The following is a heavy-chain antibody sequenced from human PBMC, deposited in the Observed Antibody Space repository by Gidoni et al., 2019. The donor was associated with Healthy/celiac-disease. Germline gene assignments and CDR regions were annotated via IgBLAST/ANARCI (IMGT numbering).Heavy chain of an antibody. CDR2: IRGSGSST. CDR1: GVTLSSYA. CDR3: AKDLTYYDFWSGSDY. J-gene: IGHJ4*02. V-gene: IGHV3-23*01. Sequence: EVQLLESGGGLVQPGGSLSLACAAAGVTLSSYAMSWVRMAPGTGLEWVSAIRGSGSSTYYADSVKGRFTISRDNSKNTLYLQMNSLRAEDTAVYYCAKDLTYYDFWSGSDYWGQGTLVTVSS. D-gene: IGHD3-3*01.